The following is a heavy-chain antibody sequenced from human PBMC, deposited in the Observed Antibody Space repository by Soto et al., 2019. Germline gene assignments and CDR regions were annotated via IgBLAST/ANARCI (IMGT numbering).Heavy chain of an antibody. V-gene: IGHV3-30*18. CDR1: GFTFSSYG. Sequence: GGSLRLSCAASGFTFSSYGMHWVRQAPGKGLEWVAVISYDGSNKYYADSVKGRFTISRNNSKNTLYLQMNSLRAEDTAVYYCAKDLASFGGLSPLGYYYGMDVWGQGTTVTVSS. CDR3: AKDLASFGGLSPLGYYYGMDV. CDR2: ISYDGSNK. D-gene: IGHD3-16*02. J-gene: IGHJ6*02.